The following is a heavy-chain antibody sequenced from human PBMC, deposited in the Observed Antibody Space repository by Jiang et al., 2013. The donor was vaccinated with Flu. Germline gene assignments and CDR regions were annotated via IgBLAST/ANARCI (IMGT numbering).Heavy chain of an antibody. CDR2: IYYSGST. CDR1: SSSYY. J-gene: IGHJ5*02. CDR3: ARPLQKNVGAITYNWFDP. V-gene: IGHV4-39*01. D-gene: IGHD1-26*01. Sequence: SSSYYWGWIRQPPGKGLEWIGSIYYSGSTYYNPSLKSRVTISVDTSKNQFSLKLSSVTAADTAVYYCARPLQKNVGAITYNWFDPWGQGTLVTVSS.